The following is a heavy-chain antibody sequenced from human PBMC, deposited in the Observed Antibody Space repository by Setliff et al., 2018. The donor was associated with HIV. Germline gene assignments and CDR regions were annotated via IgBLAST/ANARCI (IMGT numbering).Heavy chain of an antibody. CDR3: ARSTSRSQRGAFDV. V-gene: IGHV4-28*05. CDR1: GYSISDTNW. D-gene: IGHD6-25*01. CDR2: IYYSGNI. J-gene: IGHJ3*01. Sequence: SETLSLTCAVSGYSISDTNWWGWIRQPPGKGLEWIGYIYYSGNIYYNPSLKSRVTMSVDTSKNQFSLKLRSVTAVDTAVYYCARSTSRSQRGAFDVWGQGTMVTVSS.